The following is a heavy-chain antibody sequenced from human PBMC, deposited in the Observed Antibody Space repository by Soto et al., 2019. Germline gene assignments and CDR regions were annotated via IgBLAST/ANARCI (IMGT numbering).Heavy chain of an antibody. V-gene: IGHV1-69*13. CDR2: IIPIFGTA. J-gene: IGHJ5*02. D-gene: IGHD3-3*01. CDR3: ARDTPTVWSGFWFDP. Sequence: ASVKVSCKASGGTFSSYAISWVRQAPGQGLEWMGGIIPIFGTANYAQKFQGRVTITADESTSTAYMELSSLRSEDTAVYYCARDTPTVWSGFWFDPWGQGTLVTVSS. CDR1: GGTFSSYA.